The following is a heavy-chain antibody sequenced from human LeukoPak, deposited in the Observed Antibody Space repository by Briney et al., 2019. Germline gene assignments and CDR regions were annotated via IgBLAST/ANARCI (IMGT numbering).Heavy chain of an antibody. CDR3: ARGGLQYPYYYYYMDV. V-gene: IGHV4-38-2*02. Sequence: PSETLSLTCTVSGYSISSGYYWGWIRQPPGKGLEWIGSIYHSGSTYYNPSLKSRVTISVDTSKNQFSLKLSSVTAADTAVYYCARGGLQYPYYYYYMDVWGKGTTVTVSS. CDR1: GYSISSGYY. D-gene: IGHD4-11*01. CDR2: IYHSGST. J-gene: IGHJ6*03.